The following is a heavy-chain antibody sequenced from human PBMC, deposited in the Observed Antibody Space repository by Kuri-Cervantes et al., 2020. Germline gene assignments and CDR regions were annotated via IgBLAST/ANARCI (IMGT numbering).Heavy chain of an antibody. V-gene: IGHV1-18*01. D-gene: IGHD3-9*01. J-gene: IGHJ4*02. CDR3: AREKYYDILTGLETTYYFDY. CDR2: ISAYNGNT. CDR1: GYTFTSYG. Sequence: ASVKVSCKASGYTFTSYGISWVRQAPGQGLEWMGWISAYNGNTNYAQKLQGRVTMTTDTSTSTAYMELRSLRSDDTAVYYCAREKYYDILTGLETTYYFDYWGQGTLVTCYS.